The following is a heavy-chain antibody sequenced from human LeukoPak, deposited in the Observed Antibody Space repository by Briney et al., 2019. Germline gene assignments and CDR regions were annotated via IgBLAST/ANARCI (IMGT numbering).Heavy chain of an antibody. CDR1: GYTFTGYY. CDR2: INPNSGGT. D-gene: IGHD3-16*01. Sequence: ASVKVSCKASGYTFTGYYMHWVRQAPGQGLEWMGWINPNSGGTNYAQKFQGRVTMTRDTSISTAYMELSRPRSDDTAVYYCARDLPSLRYRGPRYYFDYWGQGTLVTVSS. CDR3: ARDLPSLRYRGPRYYFDY. V-gene: IGHV1-2*02. J-gene: IGHJ4*02.